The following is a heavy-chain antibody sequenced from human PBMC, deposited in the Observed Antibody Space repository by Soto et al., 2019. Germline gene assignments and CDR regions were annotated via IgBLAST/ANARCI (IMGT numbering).Heavy chain of an antibody. Sequence: GGSLRLSCAASGFTFSSYGMHWVRQAPGKGLEWVANIKQDGSEKYYVDSVKGRFTISRDNAKSSLYLQMNSLRAEDTAVYYCARPLRVFVAEARDSYYYGMDVWGQGTTVTVSS. D-gene: IGHD2-21*01. CDR3: ARPLRVFVAEARDSYYYGMDV. CDR1: GFTFSSYG. V-gene: IGHV3-7*01. CDR2: IKQDGSEK. J-gene: IGHJ6*02.